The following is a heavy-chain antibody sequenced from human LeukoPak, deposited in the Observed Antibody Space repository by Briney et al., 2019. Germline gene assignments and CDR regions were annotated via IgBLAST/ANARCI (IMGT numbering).Heavy chain of an antibody. J-gene: IGHJ5*02. CDR1: GGTFSSYT. V-gene: IGHV1-69*02. CDR3: ARALGGYSSSWYTPADNWFDP. CDR2: IIPILGIA. D-gene: IGHD6-13*01. Sequence: ASVKVSCKASGGTFSSYTISWVRQAPGQGLEWMGRIIPILGIANYAQKFQGRVTITAGKSTSTAYMELSSLRSEDTAVYYCARALGGYSSSWYTPADNWFDPWGQGTLVTVSS.